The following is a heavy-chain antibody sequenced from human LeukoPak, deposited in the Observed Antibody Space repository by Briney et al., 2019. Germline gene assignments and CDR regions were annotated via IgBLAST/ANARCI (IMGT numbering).Heavy chain of an antibody. V-gene: IGHV3-23*01. Sequence: PGGSLRLSCAASGFTFSSYAMSLVRQAPGKGLEWVSGITGSGHTTYYADSVKGRFTISRDNSKNTLYVQMNSLRAEDTAVYYCAKAIRNLGWYFDLWGRGTLVTVSS. D-gene: IGHD3-3*01. J-gene: IGHJ2*01. CDR1: GFTFSSYA. CDR3: AKAIRNLGWYFDL. CDR2: ITGSGHTT.